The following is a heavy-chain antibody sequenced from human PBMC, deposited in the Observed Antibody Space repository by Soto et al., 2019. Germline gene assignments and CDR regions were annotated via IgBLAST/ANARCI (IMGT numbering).Heavy chain of an antibody. D-gene: IGHD6-19*01. V-gene: IGHV3-66*01. CDR3: ARDRIAVAGNPEYFQH. Sequence: GGSLRLSCAAFGFTVSDNYMSWVRQAPGKGLEWVSVIYSGGSTYYADSVKGRFTISRDNSKNTLYLQMNSLRAEDTAVYYCARDRIAVAGNPEYFQHWGQGTLVTVSS. CDR1: GFTVSDNY. J-gene: IGHJ1*01. CDR2: IYSGGST.